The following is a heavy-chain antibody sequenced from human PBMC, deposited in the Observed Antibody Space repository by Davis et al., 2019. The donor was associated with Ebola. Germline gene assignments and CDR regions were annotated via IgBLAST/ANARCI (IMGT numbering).Heavy chain of an antibody. D-gene: IGHD3-16*01. Sequence: SGPTLVKPTQTLTLTCTFSGFSLTTSGVGVGWIRQSPGEALEWLAIIYWDDDRRYRPSLKSRLGITKDTSNNQVVFIMTNMDPVDTATYYCAHIMISFGGVERLDAFDVWGQGTMITVSS. CDR1: GFSLTTSGVG. V-gene: IGHV2-5*02. J-gene: IGHJ3*01. CDR2: IYWDDDR. CDR3: AHIMISFGGVERLDAFDV.